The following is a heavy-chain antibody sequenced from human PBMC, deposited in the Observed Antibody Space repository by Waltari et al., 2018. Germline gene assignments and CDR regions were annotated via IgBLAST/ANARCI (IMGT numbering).Heavy chain of an antibody. J-gene: IGHJ3*02. CDR3: ARHPNSYYDFWDGYFEAFDM. V-gene: IGHV5-51*01. D-gene: IGHD3-3*01. CDR1: GYSFTTYW. CDR2: IYPGDSDT. Sequence: EVQLVQSGAEVKKPGESLKISCKASGYSFTTYWIGWVRRMPGKGLEWMGIIYPGDSDTRYSPSFEGKVTISADESISTAYLQWSSLKASDTAMYYCARHPNSYYDFWDGYFEAFDMWGRGTMVTVSS.